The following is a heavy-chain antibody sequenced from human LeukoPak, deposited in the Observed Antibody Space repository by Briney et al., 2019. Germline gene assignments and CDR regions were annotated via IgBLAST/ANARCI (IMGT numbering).Heavy chain of an antibody. CDR3: AKGSYYDSSGSFYFDY. CDR1: GFTLTNHG. D-gene: IGHD3-22*01. V-gene: IGHV3-23*01. CDR2: ISGSGDNT. Sequence: PGGSLRLSCAVSGFTLTNHGVSWVRQAPGKGLEWVSGISGSGDNTYYADSVKGRFTISRDNSKNTLYVQVNSLGTEDTAAYYCAKGSYYDSSGSFYFDYWGQGTLVTVSS. J-gene: IGHJ4*02.